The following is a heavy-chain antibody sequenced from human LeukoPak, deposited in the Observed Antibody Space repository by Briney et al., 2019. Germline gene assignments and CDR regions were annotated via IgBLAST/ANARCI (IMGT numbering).Heavy chain of an antibody. J-gene: IGHJ6*02. D-gene: IGHD4/OR15-4a*01. V-gene: IGHV3-48*01. CDR1: GFTFSTYS. CDR2: ISTISNT. Sequence: GGSLRLSCVASGFTFSTYSMNWVRQAPGKGLEWVSYISTISNTHYADSVKGRFTISRDNAKNSLYLQMNSLRAEDTALYYCAKDMTIPFYYGMDVWGQGTTVTVSS. CDR3: AKDMTIPFYYGMDV.